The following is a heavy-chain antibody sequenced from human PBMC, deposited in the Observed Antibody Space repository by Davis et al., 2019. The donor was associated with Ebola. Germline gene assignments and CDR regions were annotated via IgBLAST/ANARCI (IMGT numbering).Heavy chain of an antibody. D-gene: IGHD5-18*01. CDR2: TSHDGRNK. CDR3: ARDQEGGEDSYGASDY. Sequence: GESLKIPCAASGFTLSSSAMHWVRQAPGQGLEWVAVTSHDGRNKYYLDSVKGRFTISRDNSKNTLYLQMNSLRYEDTAVYYCARDQEGGEDSYGASDYWGQGTLVTVSS. V-gene: IGHV3-30*04. J-gene: IGHJ4*02. CDR1: GFTLSSSA.